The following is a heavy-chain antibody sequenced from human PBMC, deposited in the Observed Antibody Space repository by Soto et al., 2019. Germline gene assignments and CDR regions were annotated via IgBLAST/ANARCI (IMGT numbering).Heavy chain of an antibody. V-gene: IGHV1-46*01. J-gene: IGHJ4*02. Sequence: ASVEASCKTSGSPFFDYFIHWVRQAPGQGLEWMGIISLRHHSTSYAQKFQDRLSVTRDPSSTTIYMELSSLRSEDTAVYYCAREWYSCGAECHYYMNYWGQGTPVTVAS. D-gene: IGHD2-21*01. CDR3: AREWYSCGAECHYYMNY. CDR1: GSPFFDYF. CDR2: ISLRHHST.